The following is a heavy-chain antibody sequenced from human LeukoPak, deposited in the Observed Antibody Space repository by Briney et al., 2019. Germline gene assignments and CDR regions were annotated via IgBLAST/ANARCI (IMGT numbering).Heavy chain of an antibody. J-gene: IGHJ4*02. D-gene: IGHD1-20*01. Sequence: PAGSLSLSCAASGFTFNNYSVGWVRQAPGKGLEWVSAISCGGGSTYYASLVKGRITISRDNPKTTLYLQMNSLRAEDTAVYYCAKNVNGGNWYYFDHWGQGTLVTVSS. CDR3: AKNVNGGNWYYFDH. CDR2: ISCGGGST. V-gene: IGHV3-23*01. CDR1: GFTFNNYS.